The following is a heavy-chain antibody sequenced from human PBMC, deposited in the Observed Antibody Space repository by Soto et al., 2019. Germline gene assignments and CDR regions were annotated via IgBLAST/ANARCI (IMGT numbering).Heavy chain of an antibody. D-gene: IGHD2-2*03. V-gene: IGHV1-8*02. CDR2: VNPNSGNT. Sequence: ASVKVSCKASGGTFSSYTISWVRQAPGQGLEWMGWVNPNSGNTDYAQKFQGRVTMTRNTSIRTAYMELSSLRSEDTAVYYCARASYLDPAFDIWGQGTMVTVS. J-gene: IGHJ3*02. CDR1: GGTFSSYT. CDR3: ARASYLDPAFDI.